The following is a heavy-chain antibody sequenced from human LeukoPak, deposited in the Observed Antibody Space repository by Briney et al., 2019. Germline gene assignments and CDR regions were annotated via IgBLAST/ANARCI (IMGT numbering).Heavy chain of an antibody. D-gene: IGHD4-17*01. V-gene: IGHV3-53*01. J-gene: IGHJ4*02. Sequence: GGSLRLSCAASGFTVSNNYMSWVRQAPGKGLEWVSVIYSGGSTYYADSVKGRFTISRDNSKNTLYLHMNSLRAEDTAVYYCVRDDYGDGGADYWGQGTLVTVSS. CDR2: IYSGGST. CDR3: VRDDYGDGGADY. CDR1: GFTVSNNY.